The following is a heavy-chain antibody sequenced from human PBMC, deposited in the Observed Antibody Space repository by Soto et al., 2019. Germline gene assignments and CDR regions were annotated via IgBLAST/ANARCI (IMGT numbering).Heavy chain of an antibody. J-gene: IGHJ6*02. CDR2: ISYDGSNK. V-gene: IGHV3-30*18. CDR3: AKDRVWFGDRYGMDV. D-gene: IGHD3-10*01. Sequence: QVQLVESGGGVVQPGRSLRLSCAASGFTFSSYGMHWVRQAPGKGLEWVAVISYDGSNKYYADSVKGRFTISRDNSENTLYLQMNSLRAEDTAVYYCAKDRVWFGDRYGMDVWGQGTTVTVSS. CDR1: GFTFSSYG.